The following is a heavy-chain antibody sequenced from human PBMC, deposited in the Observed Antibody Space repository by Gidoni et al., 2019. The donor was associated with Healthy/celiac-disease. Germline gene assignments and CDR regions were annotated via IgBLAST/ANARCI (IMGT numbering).Heavy chain of an antibody. CDR3: AKDRGLGAFDY. D-gene: IGHD1-26*01. CDR1: GFTFDDYA. CDR2: ISWNGGSI. V-gene: IGHV3-9*01. Sequence: EVQLVESGGGLVQPGRSLRLSCAAAGFTFDDYAMHWVRQAPGKGLEWVSGISWNGGSIGYADSVKGRFTISRDNAKNSLYLQMSSLSAEDTALYYCAKDRGLGAFDYWGQGTLVTVSS. J-gene: IGHJ4*02.